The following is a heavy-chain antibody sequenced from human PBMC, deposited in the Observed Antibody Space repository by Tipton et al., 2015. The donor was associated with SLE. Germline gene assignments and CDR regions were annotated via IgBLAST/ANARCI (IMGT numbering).Heavy chain of an antibody. D-gene: IGHD2-2*01. V-gene: IGHV4-34*01. Sequence: TLSLTCAVYGGSFSGYYWSWIRQPPGKGLEWIGEINHSGSTNYNPSLKSRVTISVDTSKNQFSLKLSSVTAADTAVYYCARGTFPAAGAFDFWGQGTMVSVSS. CDR1: GGSFSGYY. J-gene: IGHJ3*01. CDR3: ARGTFPAAGAFDF. CDR2: INHSGST.